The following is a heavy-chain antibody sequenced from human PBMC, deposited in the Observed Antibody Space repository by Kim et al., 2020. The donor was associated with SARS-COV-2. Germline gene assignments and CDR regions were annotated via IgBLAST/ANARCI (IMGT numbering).Heavy chain of an antibody. CDR1: GFTLSDFH. V-gene: IGHV1-46*01. Sequence: ASVKVSCKASGFTLSDFHMHWVRQAPGQGLEWVGLIDPRGDSTNFAQNFKGRVTVTRDTSTSTFYMEVRSLRSEDTALYYCARERTGSGGLDVWGQGTTV. CDR2: IDPRGDST. CDR3: ARERTGSGGLDV. J-gene: IGHJ6*02. D-gene: IGHD6-25*01.